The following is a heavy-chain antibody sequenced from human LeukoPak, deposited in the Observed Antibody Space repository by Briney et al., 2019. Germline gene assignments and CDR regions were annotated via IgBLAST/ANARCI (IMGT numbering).Heavy chain of an antibody. D-gene: IGHD5-24*01. J-gene: IGHJ4*02. Sequence: GGSLRLSCAASGFTFSSYEMNWVRQAPGKGLEWVSYISSSGRTIYYADSVKGRFTISRDNAKNSLFLQMNSLRAEDTAVYYCAGEPSVVEMATIVGGYWGQGTPVTVSS. CDR1: GFTFSSYE. CDR3: AGEPSVVEMATIVGGY. V-gene: IGHV3-48*03. CDR2: ISSSGRTI.